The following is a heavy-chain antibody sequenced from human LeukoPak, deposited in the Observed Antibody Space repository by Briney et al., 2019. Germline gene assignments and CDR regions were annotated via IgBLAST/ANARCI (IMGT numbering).Heavy chain of an antibody. J-gene: IGHJ4*02. CDR3: ARQGLPRLIGYFDY. Sequence: SETLSLTCTVSGGSISSSSYYWGWIRQPPGKGLEWIGSIYYSGSTYYNPFLKSRVTISVDTSKNQFSLKLSSVTAADTAVYYCARQGLPRLIGYFDYWGQGTLVTVSS. CDR1: GGSISSSSYY. D-gene: IGHD2-8*01. CDR2: IYYSGST. V-gene: IGHV4-39*01.